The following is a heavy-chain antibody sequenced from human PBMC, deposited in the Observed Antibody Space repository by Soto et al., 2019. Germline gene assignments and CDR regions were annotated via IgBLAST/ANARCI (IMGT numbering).Heavy chain of an antibody. CDR1: GGSFSGYY. Sequence: SETLSLTCAVYGGSFSGYYWSWIRQPPGKGLEWIGEINHSGSTNYNPSLKSRVTISVDTSKNQFSLKLSSVTAADTAVYYCARYDVSLVPGYCFDPWGQGTLVTVSS. D-gene: IGHD6-6*01. CDR3: ARYDVSLVPGYCFDP. V-gene: IGHV4-34*01. CDR2: INHSGST. J-gene: IGHJ5*02.